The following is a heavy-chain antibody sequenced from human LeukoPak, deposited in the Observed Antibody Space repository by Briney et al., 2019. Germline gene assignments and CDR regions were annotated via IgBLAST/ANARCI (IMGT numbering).Heavy chain of an antibody. J-gene: IGHJ4*02. Sequence: GGSLRLSCEASGFSFSNFGMHWVRQAPGKGLEWVAVISYDGSNKYYADSVKGRFTISRDNSKNTLYLQMNSLRAEDTAVYYCARESFGDGYNPHLDYWGQGTLVTVSS. CDR2: ISYDGSNK. CDR1: GFSFSNFG. V-gene: IGHV3-30*19. D-gene: IGHD5-24*01. CDR3: ARESFGDGYNPHLDY.